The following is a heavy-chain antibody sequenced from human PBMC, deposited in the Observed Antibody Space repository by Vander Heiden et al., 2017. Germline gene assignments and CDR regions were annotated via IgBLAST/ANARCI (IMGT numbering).Heavy chain of an antibody. D-gene: IGHD6-13*01. V-gene: IGHV3-30*18. Sequence: LQLGESGGGVVDSETSLRLSGTASGIGFSYFGIHVVRQAPGKGLEWVALISYDGRKEYYADSVKGRFTISRDNSKNTVYLQMNSLRIKDTAVYYCAKQPSAAEDWLHPWGQGTLVTVSS. J-gene: IGHJ5*02. CDR3: AKQPSAAEDWLHP. CDR1: GIGFSYFG. CDR2: ISYDGRKE.